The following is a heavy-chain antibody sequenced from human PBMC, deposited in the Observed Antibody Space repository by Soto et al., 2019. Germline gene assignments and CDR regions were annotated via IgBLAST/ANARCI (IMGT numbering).Heavy chain of an antibody. Sequence: GGSLRLSCTASGFTFGDYAMSWVRQAPGKGLEWVGFIRSKAYGGTTEYAASVKGRFTISRDDSKSIAYLQMNSLKTEDTAVYYCTRGGTVTTRGYYYYGMDVWGQGTTVTVSS. J-gene: IGHJ6*02. CDR2: IRSKAYGGTT. CDR3: TRGGTVTTRGYYYYGMDV. V-gene: IGHV3-49*04. CDR1: GFTFGDYA. D-gene: IGHD4-4*01.